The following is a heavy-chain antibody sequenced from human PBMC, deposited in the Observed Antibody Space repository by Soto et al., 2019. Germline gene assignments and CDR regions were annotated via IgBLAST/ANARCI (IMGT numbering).Heavy chain of an antibody. Sequence: PGGSLRLSCAASGFTFDDYTMHWVRQAPGKGLEWVSLISWDGGSTYYADSVKGRFTISRDNSKNSLYLQMNSLRTEDTALYYCAKDMPRDYSGSYQGSYYYYGMDVWGQGTTVTVSS. V-gene: IGHV3-43*01. CDR2: ISWDGGST. CDR3: AKDMPRDYSGSYQGSYYYYGMDV. D-gene: IGHD1-26*01. CDR1: GFTFDDYT. J-gene: IGHJ6*02.